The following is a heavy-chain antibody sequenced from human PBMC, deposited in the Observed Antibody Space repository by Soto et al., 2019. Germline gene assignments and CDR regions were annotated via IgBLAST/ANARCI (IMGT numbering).Heavy chain of an antibody. D-gene: IGHD5-18*01. CDR3: AGGPTRHPDTAMVTECDY. J-gene: IGHJ4*02. Sequence: QVQLQESGPGLVKPSQTLSLTCTVSGGSISSGGYYWSWIRQHPGKGLEWIGYIYYSGSTYYNPSRKSRVTISVDTSKNQSSLKLSSVTAADTAVYYWAGGPTRHPDTAMVTECDYWGQGTLVTVSS. V-gene: IGHV4-31*03. CDR2: IYYSGST. CDR1: GGSISSGGYY.